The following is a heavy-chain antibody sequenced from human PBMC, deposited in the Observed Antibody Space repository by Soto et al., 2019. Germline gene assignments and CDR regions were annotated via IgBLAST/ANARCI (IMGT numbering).Heavy chain of an antibody. CDR1: GYTFTTYG. J-gene: IGHJ4*02. Sequence: ASVKVSCKASGYTFTTYGISWVRQAPGQGLEWMGWISAYNGNTNYALKFQGRVTMTEDTSTDTAYMELSSLRSEDTAVYYCASPTLVVPAGAFDYWGQGTLVTVSS. D-gene: IGHD2-2*01. CDR3: ASPTLVVPAGAFDY. V-gene: IGHV1-18*01. CDR2: ISAYNGNT.